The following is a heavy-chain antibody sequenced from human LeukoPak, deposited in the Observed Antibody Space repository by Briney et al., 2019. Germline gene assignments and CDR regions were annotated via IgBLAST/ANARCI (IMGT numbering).Heavy chain of an antibody. D-gene: IGHD3-10*01. J-gene: IGHJ4*02. CDR1: GFSFSVYA. CDR3: AKDITSDGGDY. Sequence: GGSLRVSCAASGFSFSVYAMSWVRQAPGRGMEWVSAISGSGSSSYYADSVKGRFTISRDNSKNTLYLQMNSLRAEDTAVYYCAKDITSDGGDYWGQGTLVTVSS. V-gene: IGHV3-23*01. CDR2: ISGSGSSS.